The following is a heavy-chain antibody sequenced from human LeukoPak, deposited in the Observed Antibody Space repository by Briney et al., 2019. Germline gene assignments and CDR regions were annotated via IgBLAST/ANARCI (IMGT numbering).Heavy chain of an antibody. Sequence: SETLSLTCAVYGGSFSGYYWSWIRQPPGKVLEWIGEINHSGSTNYNPSLKSRVTISVDTSKDQFSLKLSSVTAADTAVYYCARAHVWGSYRLYYFDYWGQGTLVTVSS. J-gene: IGHJ4*02. CDR2: INHSGST. CDR3: ARAHVWGSYRLYYFDY. CDR1: GGSFSGYY. D-gene: IGHD3-16*02. V-gene: IGHV4-34*01.